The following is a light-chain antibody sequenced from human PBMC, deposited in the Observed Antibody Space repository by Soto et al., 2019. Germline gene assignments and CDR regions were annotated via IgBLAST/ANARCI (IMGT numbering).Light chain of an antibody. J-gene: IGKJ3*01. CDR1: QSVSSY. V-gene: IGKV3-11*01. Sequence: EIVLTQSPATLSLSPGERATLSCRASQSVSSYLAWYQQKPGQAPRLLIYDASNRATGIPARFRASGSGTDFTLTISSLEPEDFAVYYCQQRSNWPPLFTFGPGTKVDIK. CDR2: DAS. CDR3: QQRSNWPPLFT.